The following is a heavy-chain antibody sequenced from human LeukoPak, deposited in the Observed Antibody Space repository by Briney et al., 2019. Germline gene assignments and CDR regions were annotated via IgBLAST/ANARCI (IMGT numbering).Heavy chain of an antibody. Sequence: GGSLRLSCAASGFTFSSYWMSWVRQAPGKGLEWVANIKQDGSEKYYVDSVKGRFTISRDNAKDSLYLQMNSLRAEDTAVYYCAELGITMIGGVWGKGTTVTISS. V-gene: IGHV3-7*01. CDR3: AELGITMIGGV. CDR2: IKQDGSEK. J-gene: IGHJ6*04. D-gene: IGHD3-10*02. CDR1: GFTFSSYW.